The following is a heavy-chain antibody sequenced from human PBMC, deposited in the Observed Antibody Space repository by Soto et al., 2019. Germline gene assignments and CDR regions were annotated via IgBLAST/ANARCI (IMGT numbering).Heavy chain of an antibody. J-gene: IGHJ4*02. CDR3: SRSLAIDFDS. V-gene: IGHV3-49*04. CDR1: GFNFAAYT. CDR2: IRRIAYGGTT. Sequence: LRLSCSASGFNFAAYTMSWVRLTRGKGLEGVGFIRRIAYGGTTDYAASVKGRCTISRDDSRKIVYLQMIRLKIEDTAVYYCSRSLAIDFDSWGQGTLVTVSS.